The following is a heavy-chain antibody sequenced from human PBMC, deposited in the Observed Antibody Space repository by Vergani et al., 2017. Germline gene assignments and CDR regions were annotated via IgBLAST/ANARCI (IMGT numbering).Heavy chain of an antibody. V-gene: IGHV3-23*04. CDR3: AKQSPSSASRHYYYYYMDV. D-gene: IGHD6-6*01. CDR1: GFTFSDFS. Sequence: VQLVESGGGVVQPGGSLRLSCAASGFTFSDFSMSWVRQAPGKGLEWVSGISGSGGSTYYADSVKGRFTISRDNSKNTLYMQMNSLRAEDTAVYYCAKQSPSSASRHYYYYYMDVWGKGTTVTVSS. CDR2: ISGSGGST. J-gene: IGHJ6*03.